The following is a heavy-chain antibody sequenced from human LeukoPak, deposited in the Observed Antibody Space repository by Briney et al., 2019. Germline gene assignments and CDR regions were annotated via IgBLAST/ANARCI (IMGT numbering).Heavy chain of an antibody. CDR3: ARGWLAVAGTVDY. D-gene: IGHD6-19*01. CDR2: ISYDGSNK. CDR1: GFTFSSYA. V-gene: IGHV3-30*04. J-gene: IGHJ4*02. Sequence: PGGSLRLSCAASGFTFSSYAMHWVRQAPGKGLEWVAVISYDGSNKYYADSVKGRFTISRDNSKNTLYLQMNSLRAEDTAVYYCARGWLAVAGTVDYWGQGTLVTVSS.